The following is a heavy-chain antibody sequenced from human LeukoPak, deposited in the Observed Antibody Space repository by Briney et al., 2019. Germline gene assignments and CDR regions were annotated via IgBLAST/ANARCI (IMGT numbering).Heavy chain of an antibody. D-gene: IGHD3-22*01. CDR3: AISQGTYYYDSSGPIPTYRSLDY. CDR2: IIPIFGTA. V-gene: IGHV1-69*05. J-gene: IGHJ4*02. CDR1: GGTFSSYA. Sequence: ASVKVSCKASGGTFSSYAISWVRQAPGKGLEWMGGIIPIFGTATYAQKFQGRVTITTDESTSTAYMELSSLRSEDTAVYYCAISQGTYYYDSSGPIPTYRSLDYWGQGTLVTVSS.